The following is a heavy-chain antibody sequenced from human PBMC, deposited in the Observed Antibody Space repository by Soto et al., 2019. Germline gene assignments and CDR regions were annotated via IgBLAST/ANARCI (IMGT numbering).Heavy chain of an antibody. D-gene: IGHD3-10*01. Sequence: SETLSLTCTVSGGSISSGGYYWSWIRQHPGKGLEWIGYIYYSGSTYYNPSLKSRVTISVDTSKNQFSLKLSSVTAADTAVYYCARDFVSAYYYYGMDVWGQGTTVTVSS. V-gene: IGHV4-31*03. CDR2: IYYSGST. CDR1: GGSISSGGYY. CDR3: ARDFVSAYYYYGMDV. J-gene: IGHJ6*02.